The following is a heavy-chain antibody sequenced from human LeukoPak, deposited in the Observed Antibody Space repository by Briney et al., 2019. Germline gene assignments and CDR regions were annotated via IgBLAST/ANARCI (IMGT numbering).Heavy chain of an antibody. CDR2: ISWNSGSI. J-gene: IGHJ6*02. D-gene: IGHD4-17*01. CDR3: ARFNGDYYGMDV. CDR1: GFTFDDYA. V-gene: IGHV3-9*01. Sequence: PGRSLRLSCAASGFTFDDYAMHWVRQAPGKGLEWVSGISWNSGSIGYADSVKGRFTISRDNAKISLYLQMNSLRDEDTAFYYCARFNGDYYGMDVWGQGTTVTVSS.